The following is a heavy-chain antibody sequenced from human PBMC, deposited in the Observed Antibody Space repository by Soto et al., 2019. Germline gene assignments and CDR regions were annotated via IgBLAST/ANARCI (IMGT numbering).Heavy chain of an antibody. CDR3: ARDAAAGLNDY. V-gene: IGHV1-18*01. CDR2: ISAYNGNT. D-gene: IGHD6-13*01. J-gene: IGHJ4*02. Sequence: QVQLVQSEAEVKKPGASVKVSCKASGYTFTSYGISWVRQAPGQGLEWMGWISAYNGNTKYVQKFQGRVTMTTDTFTSTAYMELRSLRSDDTAVYYCARDAAAGLNDYWGQGTLVTVSS. CDR1: GYTFTSYG.